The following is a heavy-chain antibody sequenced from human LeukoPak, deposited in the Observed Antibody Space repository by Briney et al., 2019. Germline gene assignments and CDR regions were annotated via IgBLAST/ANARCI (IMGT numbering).Heavy chain of an antibody. CDR3: ARSSPDGCNILFDY. Sequence: GESLKISCKGSGYSFTNYWIGWVRQMPGKGLELMGVIYPGDSATRYSPSFQGQVAISVDKSIRTAYLQWSSLKASDTAMYYCARSSPDGCNILFDYWGQGTLVTVSS. V-gene: IGHV5-51*01. CDR1: GYSFTNYW. CDR2: IYPGDSAT. D-gene: IGHD5-24*01. J-gene: IGHJ4*02.